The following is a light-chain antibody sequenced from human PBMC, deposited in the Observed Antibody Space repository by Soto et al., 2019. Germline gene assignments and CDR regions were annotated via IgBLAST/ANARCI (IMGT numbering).Light chain of an antibody. Sequence: QSALTQPASVSGSPGQSITISCTGTGSDVGGYNYVSWYQQHPGKAPKVMIYDVSERPSGISNRFSGSKSGNTASLTISGLQIEDEADYYCSSYTSGSTRVVFGGGTKLTVL. CDR3: SSYTSGSTRVV. J-gene: IGLJ2*01. CDR1: GSDVGGYNY. CDR2: DVS. V-gene: IGLV2-14*03.